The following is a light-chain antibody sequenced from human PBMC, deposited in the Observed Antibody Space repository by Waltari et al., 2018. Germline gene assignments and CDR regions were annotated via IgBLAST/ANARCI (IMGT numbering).Light chain of an antibody. Sequence: QSALTQPASVSGSPGQSIPISCTGTGSDVGGYESVSWYQQHPGEAPKLLIFDVSNRPSGVSTRFSGSKSANTASLTISGLQGGDEAFYYCSSYTSTTSVVFGGGTKLTVL. J-gene: IGLJ2*01. CDR2: DVS. CDR3: SSYTSTTSVV. CDR1: GSDVGGYES. V-gene: IGLV2-14*03.